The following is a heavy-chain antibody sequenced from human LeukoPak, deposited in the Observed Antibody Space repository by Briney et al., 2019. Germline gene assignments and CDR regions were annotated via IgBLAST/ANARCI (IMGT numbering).Heavy chain of an antibody. CDR2: IYYSGST. D-gene: IGHD2-15*01. CDR3: ARGGNCSGGSCYSFPGASFDH. V-gene: IGHV4-59*01. Sequence: PSETLSLTCTVSGGSISGYYWSWIRQPPGKELEWIGFIYYSGSTNYHPSLKSRVTISVDTSNNRFSLKLTSVTAADTAIYYCARGGNCSGGSCYSFPGASFDHWGPGTLVTVSS. CDR1: GGSISGYY. J-gene: IGHJ4*02.